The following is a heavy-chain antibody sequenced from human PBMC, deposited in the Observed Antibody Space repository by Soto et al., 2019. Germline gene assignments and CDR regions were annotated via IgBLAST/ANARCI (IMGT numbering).Heavy chain of an antibody. CDR1: GVSISSRSYY. CDR2: IYYSGTT. CDR3: ARQGTRLMPIITIVAASTFDR. D-gene: IGHD3-10*01. Sequence: PSETLSLTCSVSGVSISSRSYYWCWILQPPGKGLEWIGSIYYSGTTFHNPSLKSRVSISVDTSKNHFSLNLTSVTAADTAVYHCARQGTRLMPIITIVAASTFDRCGQGTTVIVAS. V-gene: IGHV4-39*01. J-gene: IGHJ3*02.